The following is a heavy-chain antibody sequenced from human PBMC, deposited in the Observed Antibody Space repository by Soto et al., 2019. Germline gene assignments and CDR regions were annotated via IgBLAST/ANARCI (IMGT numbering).Heavy chain of an antibody. CDR3: AASIFYYNIDV. CDR1: GYTFTNYW. J-gene: IGHJ6*02. V-gene: IGHV5-51*01. CDR2: IYPGDSDT. Sequence: PGESLKISCKGSGYTFTNYWIGWVRQMPGKGPEWMGIIYPGDSDTKYNPSFQGQVTISADKSITTTYLQWSSLKASDTAIYYCAASIFYYNIDVWSQGTAVTVSS.